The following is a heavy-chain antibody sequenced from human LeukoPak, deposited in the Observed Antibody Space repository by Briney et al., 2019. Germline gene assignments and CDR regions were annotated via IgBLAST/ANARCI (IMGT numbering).Heavy chain of an antibody. D-gene: IGHD4-17*01. V-gene: IGHV3-23*01. J-gene: IGHJ6*02. CDR3: AERSHGDHYYGMDV. CDR2: ISSSGSYT. CDR1: GYTLSSYA. Sequence: QPGGSLRLSCAASGYTLSSYALSWVRQAPGKGLEWVSSISSSGSYTFYADSVKGRFTISRGEPKNTLYLQMNSLRVEDTATYFCAERSHGDHYYGMDVWGQGTTVTVSS.